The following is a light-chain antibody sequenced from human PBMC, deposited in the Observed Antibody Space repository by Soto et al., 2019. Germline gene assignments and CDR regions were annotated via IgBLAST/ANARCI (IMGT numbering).Light chain of an antibody. V-gene: IGKV1-39*01. CDR3: QQSYSTPYT. Sequence: DIQMTQSPSSLSASVGDRVTITCRASQTSATYINWYQQKSGKAPKVLIYAASSLQSGVPSRFSGSGSGTDFTLTISSLQPEDFATYYCQQSYSTPYTFGQGTKVDIK. J-gene: IGKJ2*01. CDR1: QTSATY. CDR2: AAS.